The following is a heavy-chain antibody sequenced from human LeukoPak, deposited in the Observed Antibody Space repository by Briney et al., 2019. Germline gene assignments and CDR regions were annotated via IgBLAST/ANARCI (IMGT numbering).Heavy chain of an antibody. J-gene: IGHJ4*02. D-gene: IGHD4-23*01. V-gene: IGHV3-48*04. CDR2: ISSSGTTI. CDR1: GFTFSSYS. Sequence: GGSLRLSCAASGFTFSSYSMNWVRQAPGKGLEWVSYISSSGTTIYYADSVKGRFTISRDNAKNSLYLQMNSLRAEDMAVYYCARGVTTVENWGQGTLVTVSS. CDR3: ARGVTTVEN.